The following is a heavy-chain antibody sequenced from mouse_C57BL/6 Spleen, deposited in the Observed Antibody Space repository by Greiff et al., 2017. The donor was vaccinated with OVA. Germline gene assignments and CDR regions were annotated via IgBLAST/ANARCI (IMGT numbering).Heavy chain of an antibody. Sequence: QVQLKESGAELVRPGASVTLSCKASGYTFTDSEMHWVKQTPVHGLEWIGAIDPETGGPAYNQKFKGKAILTADKSSSTAYMELRSLTAEDSAVYYCTRRDYDGSSYYWGQGTTLTVSS. CDR3: TRRDYDGSSYY. D-gene: IGHD1-1*01. V-gene: IGHV1-15*01. CDR1: GYTFTDSE. J-gene: IGHJ2*01. CDR2: IDPETGGP.